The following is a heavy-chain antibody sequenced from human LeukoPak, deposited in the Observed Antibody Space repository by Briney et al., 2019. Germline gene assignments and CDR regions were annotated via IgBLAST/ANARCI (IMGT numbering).Heavy chain of an antibody. CDR3: AREGYGYCSSTSCSNWFDP. CDR2: ICTSGST. D-gene: IGHD2-2*01. CDR1: GGSISSYY. V-gene: IGHV4-4*07. Sequence: SETLSLTCTVSGGSISSYYWSWIRQPAGKGLEWIGRICTSGSTNYNPSLKSRVTMSVDTSKNQFSLKLSSVTAADTAVYYCAREGYGYCSSTSCSNWFDPWDQGTLVTVSS. J-gene: IGHJ5*02.